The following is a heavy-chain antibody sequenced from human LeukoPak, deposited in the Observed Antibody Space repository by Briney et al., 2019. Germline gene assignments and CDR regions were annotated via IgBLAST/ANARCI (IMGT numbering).Heavy chain of an antibody. CDR2: IIPILGIA. CDR1: GGTFSSYT. Sequence: GASVKVSCKASGGTFSSYTISWVRQAPGQGLEWMGRIIPILGIANYAQKFQGRVTITADKSASTAYMELSSLRSEDTAVYYCASGAGDQGGDYWGQGTLVTVSS. V-gene: IGHV1-69*02. D-gene: IGHD7-27*01. J-gene: IGHJ4*02. CDR3: ASGAGDQGGDY.